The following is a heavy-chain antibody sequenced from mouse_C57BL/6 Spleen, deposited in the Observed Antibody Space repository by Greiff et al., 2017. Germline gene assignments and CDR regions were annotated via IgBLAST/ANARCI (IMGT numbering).Heavy chain of an antibody. J-gene: IGHJ1*03. CDR1: GYTFTSYW. CDR2: IDPSDSYT. D-gene: IGHD4-1*01. Sequence: QVQLQQPGAELVMPGASVKLSCKASGYTFTSYWMHWVKQRPGQGLEWIGEIDPSDSYTNYNQKFKGKSTLTVDKSSSTAYMQLSSLTSEDSAVYYCARRGNWDWYFDVWGTGTTVTVSS. CDR3: ARRGNWDWYFDV. V-gene: IGHV1-69*01.